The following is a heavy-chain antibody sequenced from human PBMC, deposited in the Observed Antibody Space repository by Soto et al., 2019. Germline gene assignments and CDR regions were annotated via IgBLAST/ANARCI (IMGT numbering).Heavy chain of an antibody. CDR3: ARGIQPPTLSPWDF. D-gene: IGHD1-1*01. J-gene: IGHJ6*01. CDR2: IYPGDSDT. Sequence: PGESLKISCKGSGYTFTDYWIGWVRQLPGKGLEWMGIIYPGDSDTRYSPSFQGHVTITVDKSTSTAYLQWNTLKASDTAMYYCARGIQPPTLSPWDFWGPGTSVTVSS. CDR1: GYTFTDYW. V-gene: IGHV5-51*01.